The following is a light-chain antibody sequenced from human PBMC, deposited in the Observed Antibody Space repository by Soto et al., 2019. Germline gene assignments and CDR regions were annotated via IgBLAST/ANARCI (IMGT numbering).Light chain of an antibody. J-gene: IGKJ1*01. CDR2: YAS. Sequence: EIVMTQSPATLSVSPGERATLSCRASQSVSNNLAWYQQIPGQAPRLLIYYASTRATGIPARFGGSGSGTEFTLTISSLQSEDFAVYYCQQYNNWPQTFGQGTKVEIK. CDR3: QQYNNWPQT. V-gene: IGKV3-15*01. CDR1: QSVSNN.